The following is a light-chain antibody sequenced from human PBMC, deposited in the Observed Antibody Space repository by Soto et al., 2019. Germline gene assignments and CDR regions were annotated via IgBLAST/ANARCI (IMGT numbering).Light chain of an antibody. CDR3: SSYTSSFVV. Sequence: QSALTQPPSVSGSPGQSVTISCTGTGSDVGSYNRVSWYQQPPGTAPKLMIYEVSNRPSGVPDRFSGSKSGNTASLTISGLQAEDEADYYCSSYTSSFVVFGGGTKLTVL. CDR1: GSDVGSYNR. J-gene: IGLJ2*01. V-gene: IGLV2-18*02. CDR2: EVS.